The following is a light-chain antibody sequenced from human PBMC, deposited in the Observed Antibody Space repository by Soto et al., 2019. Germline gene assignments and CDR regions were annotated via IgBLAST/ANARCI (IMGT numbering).Light chain of an antibody. CDR1: QTISSW. CDR3: QHYNRYSEA. Sequence: DXQMTQSPSTPSGSVGDRVTIPCRASQTISSWLAWYQQKPGKAPKXXIYKASTLKSGVPSRFSGSGSGTEFTLTISSLQPDDFATYYCQHYNRYSEAFGQGTKVDIK. CDR2: KAS. V-gene: IGKV1-5*03. J-gene: IGKJ1*01.